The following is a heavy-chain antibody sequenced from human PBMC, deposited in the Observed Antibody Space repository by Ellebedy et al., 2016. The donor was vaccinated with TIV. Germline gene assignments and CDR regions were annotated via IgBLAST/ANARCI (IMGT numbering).Heavy chain of an antibody. Sequence: PGGSLRLSCATSRFTFSSYRMNWVRQAPGKGLEWVSSISSSGYIYYADSVKGRFTISRDNAKNSLFLQINSLRAEDTAVYYCARDPSVNGSKLYYYYGMDVWGQGTTVTVSS. CDR3: ARDPSVNGSKLYYYYGMDV. CDR1: RFTFSSYR. J-gene: IGHJ6*02. V-gene: IGHV3-21*01. CDR2: ISSSGYI. D-gene: IGHD4-23*01.